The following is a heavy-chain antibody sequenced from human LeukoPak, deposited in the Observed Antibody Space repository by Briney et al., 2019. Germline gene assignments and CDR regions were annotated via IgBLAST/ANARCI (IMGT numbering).Heavy chain of an antibody. D-gene: IGHD6-13*01. J-gene: IGHJ5*02. CDR3: ARDRSSSNTRDWFDP. CDR2: IYNSESV. V-gene: IGHV4-4*07. Sequence: SETLSLTCTVSGGSISSYKWSWIRQPAGKGLEWIGRIYNSESVNYNPSLKSRVTMSIDTSKNQFSLKLNSVTAADTAVYYCARDRSSSNTRDWFDPWGQGALVTVSS. CDR1: GGSISSYK.